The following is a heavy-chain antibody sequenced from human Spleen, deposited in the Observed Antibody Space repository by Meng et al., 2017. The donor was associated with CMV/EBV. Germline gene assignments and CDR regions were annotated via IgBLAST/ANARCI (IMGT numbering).Heavy chain of an antibody. Sequence: ASVKVSCKASGYTFTSYYIHWVRQAPGQGLEWMGVINPGGGGTTYAQKFQGRVTMTRDTSINTAYMELSRLRSDDTAVYYCARGLKGSGYSHYQYGMDVWGQGTAVTVSS. CDR1: GYTFTSYY. J-gene: IGHJ6*02. CDR2: INPGGGGT. D-gene: IGHD3-3*01. CDR3: ARGLKGSGYSHYQYGMDV. V-gene: IGHV1-46*01.